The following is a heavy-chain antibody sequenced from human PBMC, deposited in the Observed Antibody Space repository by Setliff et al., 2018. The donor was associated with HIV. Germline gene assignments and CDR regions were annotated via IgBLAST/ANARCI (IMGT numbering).Heavy chain of an antibody. CDR2: INYNSDHL. D-gene: IGHD6-19*01. Sequence: GGSLRLSCAASGFSFDDYAMHWVRQAPGKGLEWVSGINYNSDHLGYADSVKGRFTISRDNSKNTLYLQMNSLRPEDTAVYYCAKNLYRSPWSPLDYWGQGTLVTVSS. J-gene: IGHJ4*02. CDR3: AKNLYRSPWSPLDY. V-gene: IGHV3-9*01. CDR1: GFSFDDYA.